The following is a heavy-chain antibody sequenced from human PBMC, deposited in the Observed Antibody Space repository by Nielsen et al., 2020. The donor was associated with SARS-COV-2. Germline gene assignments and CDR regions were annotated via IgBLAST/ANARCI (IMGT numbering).Heavy chain of an antibody. CDR3: ARSDLVVVVGANDY. CDR1: GFTISRYG. D-gene: IGHD2-15*01. V-gene: IGHV3-30*03. Sequence: GESLKISCDASGFTISRYGMHWVRQAPGKGLEWVSFISYDGSVKYYADSVKGRFTISIDLSNNTLYLQMNSLRAEDTAIYYCARSDLVVVVGANDYWGQGTLVTVSS. CDR2: ISYDGSVK. J-gene: IGHJ4*02.